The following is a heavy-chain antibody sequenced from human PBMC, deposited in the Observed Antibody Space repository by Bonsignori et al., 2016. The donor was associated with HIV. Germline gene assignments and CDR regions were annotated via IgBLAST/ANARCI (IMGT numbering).Heavy chain of an antibody. J-gene: IGHJ4*02. CDR1: GFTFSSYG. CDR2: IRYDGSNK. Sequence: GGSLRLSCAASGFTFSSYGMHWVRQAPGKGLEWVAFIRYDGSNKYYADSVKGRFTISRDNSKNTLYLQMNSLRAEDTAVYYCAKSRYSSSPNYFDYWGQGTLVTVSS. CDR3: AKSRYSSSPNYFDY. V-gene: IGHV3-30*02. D-gene: IGHD6-6*01.